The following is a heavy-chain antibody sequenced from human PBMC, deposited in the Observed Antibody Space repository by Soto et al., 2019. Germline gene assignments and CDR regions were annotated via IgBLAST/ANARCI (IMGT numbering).Heavy chain of an antibody. D-gene: IGHD2-2*01. Sequence: PSETLSLTCTASSGSVSSHSYYWSWIRQPPGKGLEWIGYIYYSGSTYYNPSLKSQVTISVDTSKNQFSLKLRSVTAADTAVYYCARTYCSSASCYGLYYFGMDVWGQGTTVTVSS. CDR1: SGSVSSHSYY. CDR3: ARTYCSSASCYGLYYFGMDV. CDR2: IYYSGST. J-gene: IGHJ6*02. V-gene: IGHV4-61*01.